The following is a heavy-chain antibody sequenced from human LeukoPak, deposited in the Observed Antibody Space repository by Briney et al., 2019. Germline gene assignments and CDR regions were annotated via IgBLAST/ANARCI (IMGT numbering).Heavy chain of an antibody. J-gene: IGHJ4*02. CDR1: GFTFSKYT. CDR3: AKDHYYDSSGYYVY. D-gene: IGHD3-22*01. CDR2: ITGSGAVT. V-gene: IGHV3-23*01. Sequence: HPGGSLRLSCAASGFTFSKYTLIWVRQAPERGLQWVSAITGSGAVTYYADSVKGRFTISRDNSKNTLYLQMNSLRAEDTAVYYCAKDHYYDSSGYYVYWGQGTLVTVSS.